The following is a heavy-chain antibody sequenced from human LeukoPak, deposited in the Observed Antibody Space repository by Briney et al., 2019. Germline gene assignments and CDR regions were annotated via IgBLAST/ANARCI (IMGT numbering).Heavy chain of an antibody. CDR1: GFTFSSYA. CDR3: ATDRGWRTSGYYLYYFEY. CDR2: IKHDGSEK. D-gene: IGHD3-3*01. Sequence: GGSLRLSCAASGFTFSSYAMSWVRQAPGKGLEWVASIKHDGSEKYYVDSVRGRFTISRDNTMNSLYLQMSSLRAEDTAVYYCATDRGWRTSGYYLYYFEYWGQGTLVTYSS. V-gene: IGHV3-7*01. J-gene: IGHJ4*02.